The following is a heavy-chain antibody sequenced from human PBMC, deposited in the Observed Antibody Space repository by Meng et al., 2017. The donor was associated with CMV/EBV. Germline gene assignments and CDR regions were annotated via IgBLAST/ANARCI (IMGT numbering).Heavy chain of an antibody. Sequence: LQESGPGLVTPSEPLSLTRTVSGGSIRRSSYYWCWIRQPPGKGLEWIGSIYYSGSTYSNPSLKSRVTISVDTSKNQFSLKLSSVTAADTAVYYCARSIAARPYRYNWFNPWGQGTLVTVSS. D-gene: IGHD6-6*01. CDR3: ARSIAARPYRYNWFNP. CDR2: IYYSGST. J-gene: IGHJ5*02. CDR1: GGSIRRSSYY. V-gene: IGHV4-39*07.